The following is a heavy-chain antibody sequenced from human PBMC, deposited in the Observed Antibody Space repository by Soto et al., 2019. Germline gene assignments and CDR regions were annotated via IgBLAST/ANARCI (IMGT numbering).Heavy chain of an antibody. CDR3: ARGVPGYYYYYGMDV. D-gene: IGHD7-27*01. CDR1: GFTFSSYA. V-gene: IGHV3-30-3*01. Sequence: GGSLRLSCAASGFTFSSYAMHWVRQAPGKGLEWVAVISYDGSNKYYADSVKGRFTISRDNSKNTLYLQMNSLRAEDTAVYYCARGVPGYYYYYGMDVWGQGTTVTVSS. CDR2: ISYDGSNK. J-gene: IGHJ6*02.